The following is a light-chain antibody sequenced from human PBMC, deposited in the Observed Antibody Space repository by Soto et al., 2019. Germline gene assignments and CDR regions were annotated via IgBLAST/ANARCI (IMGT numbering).Light chain of an antibody. Sequence: DIQMTQSPSALSASVGDRVTITCQASHDITSYLNWYQHKPGKATKLLIYDASILEAGVPSRFSGSGSGTDFTFTISSLQPEDVATYYCQKCDYLPIFGPGTTVD. CDR2: DAS. J-gene: IGKJ3*01. CDR1: HDITSY. CDR3: QKCDYLPI. V-gene: IGKV1-33*01.